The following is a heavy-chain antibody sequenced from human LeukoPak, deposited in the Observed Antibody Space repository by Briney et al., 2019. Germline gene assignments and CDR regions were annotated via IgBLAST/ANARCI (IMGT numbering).Heavy chain of an antibody. CDR1: GGSISSYY. D-gene: IGHD6-19*01. V-gene: IGHV4-59*12. Sequence: SETLSLTCTVSGGSISSYYWSWIRQPPGKGLEWIGYIYYSGSTNYNPSLKSRVTISVDTSKNQFSLKLSSVTAADTAVYYCARDSSGWYPAWFDPWGQGTLVTVSS. CDR2: IYYSGST. J-gene: IGHJ5*02. CDR3: ARDSSGWYPAWFDP.